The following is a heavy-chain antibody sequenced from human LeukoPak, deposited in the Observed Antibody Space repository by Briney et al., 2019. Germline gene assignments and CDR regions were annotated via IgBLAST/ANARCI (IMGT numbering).Heavy chain of an antibody. CDR1: GYTFTGYY. D-gene: IGHD4-11*01. CDR2: INPNTAGT. J-gene: IGHJ6*03. CDR3: ATSAGDYRAGHYYMGV. V-gene: IGHV1-2*02. Sequence: ASVKVSCKASGYTFTGYYFHCVRQAPGQGLEWMGWINPNTAGTNYAQKFLGGVTLTWDTSISTAYMELNRLTSDDTAVYYCATSAGDYRAGHYYMGVWGKGTSVTVSS.